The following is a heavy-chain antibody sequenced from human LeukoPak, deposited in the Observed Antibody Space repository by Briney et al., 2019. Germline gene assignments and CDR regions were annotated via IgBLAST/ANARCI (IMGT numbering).Heavy chain of an antibody. CDR2: INPSGGST. CDR1: GYTFSSYY. Sequence: ASVKVSCKASGYTFSSYYMHWVRQAPGQGLEWMGIINPSGGSTSYAQKFQGRVTLTRDTSTSTVYMELSSLRSEDTAVYYCARADSGGDSSGYKWFDPWGQGTLVTVSS. V-gene: IGHV1-46*01. CDR3: ARADSGGDSSGYKWFDP. D-gene: IGHD3-22*01. J-gene: IGHJ5*02.